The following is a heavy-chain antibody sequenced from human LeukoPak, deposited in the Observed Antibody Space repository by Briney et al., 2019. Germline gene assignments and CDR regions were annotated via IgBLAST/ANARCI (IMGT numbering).Heavy chain of an antibody. CDR1: GIPFSDYY. CDR2: ISSSSSYT. Sequence: PGGSLRLSCVVSGIPFSDYYMNWLRQAPGKGLEWISYISSSSSYTDYADSVKGRFTISRDNAQNALFLQMNSLRVEDTAVYYCAAGTAADYWGQGTLVTVSS. CDR3: AAGTAADY. V-gene: IGHV3-11*03. J-gene: IGHJ4*02. D-gene: IGHD6-13*01.